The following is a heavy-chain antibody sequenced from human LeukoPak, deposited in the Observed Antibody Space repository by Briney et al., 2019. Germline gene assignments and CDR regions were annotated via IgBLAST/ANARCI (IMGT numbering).Heavy chain of an antibody. CDR2: ISYDGSNK. CDR3: AKPYSSSWYYFDY. J-gene: IGHJ4*02. V-gene: IGHV3-30*18. Sequence: PGGSLRLSCAASGFTFSSYGMHSVRQAPGKGLEWVAAISYDGSNKYYADSVKGRFTISRDNSKNTLYLQMNSLRAEDTAVYYCAKPYSSSWYYFDYWGQGTLVTVSS. D-gene: IGHD6-13*01. CDR1: GFTFSSYG.